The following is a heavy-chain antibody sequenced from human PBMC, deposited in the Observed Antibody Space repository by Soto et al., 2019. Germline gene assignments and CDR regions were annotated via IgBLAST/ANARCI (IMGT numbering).Heavy chain of an antibody. D-gene: IGHD3-10*01. V-gene: IGHV1-69*02. CDR1: GGTFSSYT. CDR3: ASTNPQRSSGFLFDY. CDR2: IIPILGIT. J-gene: IGHJ4*02. Sequence: QVQLVQSGAEVKKPGSSVKVSCKASGGTFSSYTISWVRQAPGQGLEWMGRIIPILGITNYAQKFQGRVTITDDKYTSTADMELSSLRTYETSVYYCASTNPQRSSGFLFDYWGQGTLVTVSS.